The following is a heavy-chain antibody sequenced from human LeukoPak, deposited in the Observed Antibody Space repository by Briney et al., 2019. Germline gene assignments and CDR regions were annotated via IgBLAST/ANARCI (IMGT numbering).Heavy chain of an antibody. J-gene: IGHJ4*02. CDR2: ISAYNGNT. V-gene: IGHV1-18*01. CDR3: ARGYDSSGPNDY. D-gene: IGHD3-22*01. CDR1: GYTFTSYG. Sequence: GASVKVSCKASGYTFTSYGISWVRQAPGQGLEWMGWISAYNGNTNYAQKFQGRVTITRDTSASTAYMELSSLRSEDTAVYYCARGYDSSGPNDYWGQGTLVTVSS.